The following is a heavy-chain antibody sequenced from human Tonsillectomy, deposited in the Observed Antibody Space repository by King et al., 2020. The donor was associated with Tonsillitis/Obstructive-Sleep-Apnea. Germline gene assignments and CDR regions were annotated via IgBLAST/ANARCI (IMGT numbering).Heavy chain of an antibody. D-gene: IGHD1-7*01. CDR1: GFTFSSYA. V-gene: IGHV3-30*04. Sequence: HVQLVESGGGVVQPGRSLRLSCAASGFTFSSYAMHWVRQAPGKGLEWVAVISYDESNKYYADSVKGRFTISRDNSKNTLYLQMNSLRAEDTAIYYCARGWNSVVGYFDDCGQGAVVTVSP. J-gene: IGHJ4*02. CDR2: ISYDESNK. CDR3: ARGWNSVVGYFDD.